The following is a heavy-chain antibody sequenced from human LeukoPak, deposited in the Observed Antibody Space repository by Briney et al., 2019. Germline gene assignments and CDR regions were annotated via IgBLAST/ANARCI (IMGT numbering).Heavy chain of an antibody. D-gene: IGHD3-9*01. Sequence: GGSLRLSCAASGFTFSGSAMHWVRQASGKGLEWVGRIRSKANSYATAYAASVKGRFTISRDDSKNTAYLQMNSLRAEDTAIYYCAKDSPLLTVWGQGTLVTVSS. J-gene: IGHJ4*02. CDR2: IRSKANSYAT. CDR3: AKDSPLLTV. V-gene: IGHV3-73*01. CDR1: GFTFSGSA.